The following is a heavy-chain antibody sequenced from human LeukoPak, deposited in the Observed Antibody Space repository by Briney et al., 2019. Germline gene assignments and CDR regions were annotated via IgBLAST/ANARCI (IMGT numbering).Heavy chain of an antibody. D-gene: IGHD4-17*01. CDR2: INPSGGST. CDR1: GYTFASYY. J-gene: IGHJ5*02. V-gene: IGHV1-46*01. CDR3: ARAPRTTVTTRGWWFDP. Sequence: ASVKVSCTASGYTFASYYMHWVRQAPGQGLEWMGIINPSGGSTSYAQKFQGRVTMTRDTSTSTVYMELSSLRSEDTAVYYCARAPRTTVTTRGWWFDPWGQGTLVTVSS.